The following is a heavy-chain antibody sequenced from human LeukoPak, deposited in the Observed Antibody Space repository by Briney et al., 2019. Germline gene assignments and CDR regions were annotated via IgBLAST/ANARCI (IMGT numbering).Heavy chain of an antibody. J-gene: IGHJ4*02. CDR2: IYHSGST. Sequence: SETLSLTCTVSSYSISSGYYWGWIRQPPGKGLEWIGSIYHSGSTYYNPSLKSRVTISVDTSKNQFSLKLSSVTAADTAVYYCARAATAYYYDSSGYYLNDYWGQGTLVTVSS. D-gene: IGHD3-22*01. V-gene: IGHV4-38-2*02. CDR3: ARAATAYYYDSSGYYLNDY. CDR1: SYSISSGYY.